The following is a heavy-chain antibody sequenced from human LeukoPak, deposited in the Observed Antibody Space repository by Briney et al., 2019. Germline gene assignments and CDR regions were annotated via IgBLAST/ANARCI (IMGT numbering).Heavy chain of an antibody. CDR2: IYYSGST. CDR1: GGSISSTSYY. V-gene: IGHV4-39*01. Sequence: SETLSLTCTVSGGSISSTSYYWGWIRQPPVKGLEWIGRIYYSGSTYHNPSLKSRVTISADPAKNQFSLKLTSVTAADTAVYYCARLLYDRSGYYYFDYWGQGTLVTVSS. CDR3: ARLLYDRSGYYYFDY. J-gene: IGHJ4*02. D-gene: IGHD3-22*01.